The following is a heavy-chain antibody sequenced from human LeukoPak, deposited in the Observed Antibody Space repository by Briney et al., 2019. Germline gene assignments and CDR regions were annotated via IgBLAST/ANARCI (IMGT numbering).Heavy chain of an antibody. D-gene: IGHD4-17*01. Sequence: GGSLRLSCAASGFTFSSYWMHWVRQAPGKGLEWVSAISGSGGSTYYADSVKGRFTISRDNSKNTLYLQMNSLRAEDTAVYYCAKAPHGDYGFDYWGQGTLVTVSS. J-gene: IGHJ4*02. V-gene: IGHV3-23*01. CDR1: GFTFSSYW. CDR3: AKAPHGDYGFDY. CDR2: ISGSGGST.